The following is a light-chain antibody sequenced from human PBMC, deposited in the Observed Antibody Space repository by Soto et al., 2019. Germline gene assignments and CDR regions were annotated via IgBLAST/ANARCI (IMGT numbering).Light chain of an antibody. J-gene: IGKJ1*01. Sequence: DIVMTQSPLSLPVIPGEPASISCRSSQSLLHSNGYNYLDWYLQKPGQSPQLLIYLGSNRSSGVPDRFSGSGSGTDVTLKIRRVEAEDVGVYYCMQALQSPRTFGQGTKVEIK. CDR1: QSLLHSNGYNY. V-gene: IGKV2-28*01. CDR3: MQALQSPRT. CDR2: LGS.